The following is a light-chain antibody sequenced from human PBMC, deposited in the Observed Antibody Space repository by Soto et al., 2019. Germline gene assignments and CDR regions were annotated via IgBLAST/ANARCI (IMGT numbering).Light chain of an antibody. Sequence: QSALTQPASVSGSPGQSITISCTGTSSDVGGYNYVSWYQQHPGKAPKVIIYEVSNWPSGVANRFSGSKSGNTASLAISGLQAEDEADYYCSSYTSSSTLSYVFGNGTKVTVL. V-gene: IGLV2-14*01. J-gene: IGLJ1*01. CDR3: SSYTSSSTLSYV. CDR1: SSDVGGYNY. CDR2: EVS.